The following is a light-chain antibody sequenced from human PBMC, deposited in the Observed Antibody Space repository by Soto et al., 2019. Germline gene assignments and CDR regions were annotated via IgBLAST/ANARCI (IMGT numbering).Light chain of an antibody. J-gene: IGLJ2*01. CDR1: SRDVGGYNY. CDR2: DVS. Sequence: QSVLTQPRPVSGSPGQSVTISCTGTSRDVGGYNYVSWYQQHPGKAPKLMIYDVSQRPSGVPDRFSGSKSGNTASLTISGLQHEDEADYYCCSYAGSHFLFGGGTKLTVL. V-gene: IGLV2-11*01. CDR3: CSYAGSHFL.